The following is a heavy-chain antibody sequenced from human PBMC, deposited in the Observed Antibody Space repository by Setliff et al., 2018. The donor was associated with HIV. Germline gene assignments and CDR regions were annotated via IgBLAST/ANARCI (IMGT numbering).Heavy chain of an antibody. CDR2: VSPSGST. J-gene: IGHJ6*03. CDR3: ARSNSGSGTGSGYYFHMGV. V-gene: IGHV4-61*02. D-gene: IGHD6-19*01. Sequence: SETLSLTCTVSGGSLDSGNYYWSWIRQPAGKGLEWIGRVSPSGSTNYSPSLKSRVTISIDTSKQFSLNVRSLTAADTAVYYCARSNSGSGTGSGYYFHMGVWGKETTVTVSS. CDR1: GGSLDSGNYY.